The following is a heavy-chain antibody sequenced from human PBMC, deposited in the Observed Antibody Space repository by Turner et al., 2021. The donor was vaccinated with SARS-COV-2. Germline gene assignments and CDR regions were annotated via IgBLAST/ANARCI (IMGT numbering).Heavy chain of an antibody. J-gene: IGHJ4*02. CDR3: ATTPLRRGHFDY. CDR1: GAYISSSRYY. Sequence: QLQLQESGPGLVTPSETLSLPCTVSGAYISSSRYYCGWIRQPPGKGLEGIGSNYYSGSTYYNPSFKSRVTISVDTSKNQVSLKLSSVTSADTAVYYCATTPLRRGHFDYWGQGTLVTVSS. V-gene: IGHV4-39*01. CDR2: NYYSGST.